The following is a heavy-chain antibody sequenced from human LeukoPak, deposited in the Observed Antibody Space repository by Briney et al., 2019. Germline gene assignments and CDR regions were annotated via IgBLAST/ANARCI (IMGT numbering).Heavy chain of an antibody. Sequence: SETLSLTCTVSSGSICTYNWIWLRQPPGKGLEWVGHIDYSGSTTYNPSLKSRVTISVDTSKNQFSLYLNSVTAADTAVYYCARPLSGWYYYWGQGTLVTVSS. CDR3: ARPLSGWYYY. V-gene: IGHV4-59*12. CDR1: SGSICTYN. D-gene: IGHD6-19*01. J-gene: IGHJ4*02. CDR2: IDYSGST.